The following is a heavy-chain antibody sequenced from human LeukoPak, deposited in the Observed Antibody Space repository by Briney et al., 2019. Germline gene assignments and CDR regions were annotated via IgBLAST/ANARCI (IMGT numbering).Heavy chain of an antibody. V-gene: IGHV3-15*01. CDR3: TTAPVVAATFYFDY. J-gene: IGHJ4*02. CDR2: IKSKTDGGTT. Sequence: PGGSLRLSCAASGFTFSNAWMSWVRQAPGKGLGWVGRIKSKTDGGTTDYAAPVKGRFTISRDDSKNTLYLQMNSLKTEDTAVYYCTTAPVVAATFYFDYWGQGTLVTVSS. CDR1: GFTFSNAW. D-gene: IGHD2-15*01.